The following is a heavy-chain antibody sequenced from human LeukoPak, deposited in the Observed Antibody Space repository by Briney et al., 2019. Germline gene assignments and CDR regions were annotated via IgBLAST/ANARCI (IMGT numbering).Heavy chain of an antibody. CDR2: ITDNGYER. J-gene: IGHJ4*02. CDR3: ARDGSWGWAQYDH. V-gene: IGHV3-74*01. CDR1: GFTFNTYW. D-gene: IGHD5-24*01. Sequence: GGSLRLSCAASGFTFNTYWMHWVRQAPGKGLEWVAGITDNGYERNYADSVKGRFTISRDTSKSTLDLQMNSLRVEDTAVYYCARDGSWGWAQYDHWGQGSLVTVSS.